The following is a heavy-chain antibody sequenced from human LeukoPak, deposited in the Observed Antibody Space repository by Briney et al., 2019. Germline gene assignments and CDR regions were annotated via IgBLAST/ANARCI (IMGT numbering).Heavy chain of an antibody. CDR3: GAGSGSYFEAFDI. Sequence: SVKVSCKASGGTFSSYAISWVRQAPGQGLEWMGGIIPIFGTANYAQKFQGRVTITADESTSTAYVELSSLRSEDTAVYYCGAGSGSYFEAFDIWGQGTMVTVSS. J-gene: IGHJ3*02. V-gene: IGHV1-69*01. D-gene: IGHD3-10*01. CDR2: IIPIFGTA. CDR1: GGTFSSYA.